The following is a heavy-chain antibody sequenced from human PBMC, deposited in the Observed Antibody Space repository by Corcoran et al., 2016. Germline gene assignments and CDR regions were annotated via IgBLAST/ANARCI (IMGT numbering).Heavy chain of an antibody. CDR3: ARFVIPTDIVVVVAANPYYYYGMDV. CDR1: GFTFSSYS. D-gene: IGHD2-15*01. Sequence: EVQLVESGGGLVQPGGSLRLSCAASGFTFSSYSMNWVRQAPGKGLEWVSYISSSSSTIYYADSVKGRFTISRDNAKNSLSLQMNSLRAKDTAVYYCARFVIPTDIVVVVAANPYYYYGMDVWGQGTTVTVSS. J-gene: IGHJ6*02. V-gene: IGHV3-48*04. CDR2: ISSSSSTI.